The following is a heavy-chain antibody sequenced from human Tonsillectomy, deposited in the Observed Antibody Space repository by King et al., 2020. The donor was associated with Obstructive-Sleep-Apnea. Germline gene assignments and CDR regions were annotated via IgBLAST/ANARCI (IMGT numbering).Heavy chain of an antibody. D-gene: IGHD5-12*01. Sequence: QVQLQQWGAGLLKPSETLSLTCAVYGGSFSGYWTWIRQPPGKGLEWIGEINRSGSSNYSPSLKSRVTISVDTSRNQFSLRLSSVTAADMAVYYCARSTFLKSGYDFFDFWGQGTLVTVSS. CDR1: GGSFSGY. J-gene: IGHJ4*02. CDR3: ARSTFLKSGYDFFDF. CDR2: INRSGSS. V-gene: IGHV4-34*01.